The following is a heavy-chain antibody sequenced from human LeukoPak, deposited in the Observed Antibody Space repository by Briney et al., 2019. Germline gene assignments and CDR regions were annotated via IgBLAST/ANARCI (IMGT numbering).Heavy chain of an antibody. CDR2: ISYHGSNK. CDR3: ARGDCSDGNCPKPIHYYYSMDV. Sequence: PGGSLRLSCAASGFTFSSFAMHWVRQAPGKGLEWVAVISYHGSNKYYAESLKGRFTISRDNSKNTLFVQMDSLRPEDTAVYYCARGDCSDGNCPKPIHYYYSMDVWGKGTTVTVSS. CDR1: GFTFSSFA. V-gene: IGHV3-30*04. J-gene: IGHJ6*03. D-gene: IGHD2-15*01.